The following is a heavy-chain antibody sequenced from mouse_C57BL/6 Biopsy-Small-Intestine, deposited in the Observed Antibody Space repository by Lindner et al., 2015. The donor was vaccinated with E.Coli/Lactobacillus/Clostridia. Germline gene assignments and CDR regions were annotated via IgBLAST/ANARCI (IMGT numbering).Heavy chain of an antibody. CDR2: IIPMFGIA. Sequence: SVKVSCKASGGTFSSYAISWVRQAPGQGLEWMGRIIPMFGIANYAQKFQGRVTITADKSTSTAYMELSSLRSEDTAVYYCARLGYCSGGSCYGRGNWFDPWGQGTLVTVSS. D-gene: IGHD2-10*01. CDR3: ARLGYCSGGSCYGRGNWFDP. J-gene: IGHJ4*01. CDR1: GGTFSSYA. V-gene: IGHV1-74*01.